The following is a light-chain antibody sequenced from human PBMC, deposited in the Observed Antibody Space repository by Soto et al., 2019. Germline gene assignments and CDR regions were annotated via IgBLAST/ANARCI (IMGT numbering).Light chain of an antibody. J-gene: IGLJ2*01. CDR3: SSYTSRTSVA. CDR1: SSDVGGYNY. Sequence: QSALTQPASVSGSPGQSITISCTGTSSDVGGYNYVSWYQQYPGKAPKLMMYEISNRPSGVSNRFSGSKSGNTASLTISGLQAEDEADYYCSSYTSRTSVAFGGGTKVTVL. V-gene: IGLV2-14*01. CDR2: EIS.